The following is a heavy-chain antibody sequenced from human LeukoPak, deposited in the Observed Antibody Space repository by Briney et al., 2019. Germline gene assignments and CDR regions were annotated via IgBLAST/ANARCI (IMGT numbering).Heavy chain of an antibody. J-gene: IGHJ4*02. CDR2: TSSSGSII. CDR3: ARGYTYAHDY. CDR1: GFGFDSFE. V-gene: IGHV3-48*03. Sequence: GGSLRLPCAASGFGFDSFEMHWVRQAPGKGLEWIAFTSSSGSIIYYADSVKGRVTISRDNAKNSLFLQMHSLRAEDTAVYYCARGYTYAHDYWGQGTLVTVSS. D-gene: IGHD5-18*01.